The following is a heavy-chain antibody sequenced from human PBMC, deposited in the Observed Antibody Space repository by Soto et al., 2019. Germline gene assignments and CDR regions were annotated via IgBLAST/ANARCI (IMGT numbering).Heavy chain of an antibody. J-gene: IGHJ5*02. CDR2: MLYDGSNE. V-gene: IGHV3-33*05. CDR3: ARNELYSSSWCAGWFDP. Sequence: QVQLVESGGGVVQPGRSLRLSCAASGFTFSSFAMHWVRQAPGKGLEWVAFMLYDGSNEQYADSVKGRFTISRDNSKNTLYLQMNSLRVEDTAIYYCARNELYSSSWCAGWFDPWGQGTVVTVSS. CDR1: GFTFSSFA. D-gene: IGHD6-13*01.